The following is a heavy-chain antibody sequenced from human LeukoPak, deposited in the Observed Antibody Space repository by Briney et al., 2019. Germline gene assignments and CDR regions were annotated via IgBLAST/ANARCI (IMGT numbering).Heavy chain of an antibody. V-gene: IGHV1-24*01. CDR3: AIPHFSWSAFDI. Sequence: ASVKVSCKVSGYTLTELSMHWVRQAPGKGLEWMGGFDPEDGETIYAQKFQGRVSMTEDTSTDTAYMELGSLRSEDTAVYYCAIPHFSWSAFDIWGQGTMVTVSS. CDR1: GYTLTELS. J-gene: IGHJ3*02. CDR2: FDPEDGET.